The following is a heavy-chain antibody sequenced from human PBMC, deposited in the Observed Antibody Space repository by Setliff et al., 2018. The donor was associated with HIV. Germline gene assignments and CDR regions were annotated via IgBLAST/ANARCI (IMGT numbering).Heavy chain of an antibody. CDR3: ARGNSRRLRVHYYYYYMDV. Sequence: SETLSLTCTVSGDSITRGSYYWSWIRQPAGKGLEWIGHIYTRGNTNHNPSLKSRVTISVDTSENQFSLKLSSVTAADTAVYYCARGNSRRLRVHYYYYYMDVWGKGTTVTVSS. CDR2: IYTRGNT. J-gene: IGHJ6*03. V-gene: IGHV4-61*09. CDR1: GDSITRGSYY. D-gene: IGHD4-17*01.